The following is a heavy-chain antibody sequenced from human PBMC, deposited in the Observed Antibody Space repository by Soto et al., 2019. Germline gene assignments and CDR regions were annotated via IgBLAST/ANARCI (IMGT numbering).Heavy chain of an antibody. Sequence: SETLSLTCTVSGGSISSYYWSWIRQPAGKGLEWIGRIYTSGSTNYNPSLKSRVTMSVDTSKNQFSLKLSSVTAADTAAYYCAREARIVGATNYFDYWGQGTLVTVSS. V-gene: IGHV4-4*07. CDR2: IYTSGST. J-gene: IGHJ4*02. CDR1: GGSISSYY. CDR3: AREARIVGATNYFDY. D-gene: IGHD1-26*01.